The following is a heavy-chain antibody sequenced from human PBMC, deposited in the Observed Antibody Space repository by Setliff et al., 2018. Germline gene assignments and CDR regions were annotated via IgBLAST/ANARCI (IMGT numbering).Heavy chain of an antibody. Sequence: SETLSLTCAVSGFSISSGYYWGWIRQPPGQGLEWIVNIHHSGKAYYNPSLKSRVTMSVDTSKNHVSLKLSSVTAADTAVYYCARAHTWSLPNDNSGYPGWFDPWGQGTLVTVSS. D-gene: IGHD3-22*01. CDR2: IHHSGKA. V-gene: IGHV4-38-2*01. CDR3: ARAHTWSLPNDNSGYPGWFDP. CDR1: GFSISSGYY. J-gene: IGHJ5*02.